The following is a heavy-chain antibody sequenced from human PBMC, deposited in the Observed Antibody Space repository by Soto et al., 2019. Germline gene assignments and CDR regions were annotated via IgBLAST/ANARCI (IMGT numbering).Heavy chain of an antibody. V-gene: IGHV1-69*01. CDR2: IIPIFGTA. D-gene: IGHD2-2*01. Sequence: QVQLVQSGAEVKKPGSSVKVSCKASGGTFSSYAISWVRQAPGQXLEWMGGIIPIFGTANYAQKFQGRVTITADESTSTAYMELSSLRSEDTAVYYCARAGIVVVPAAMGPSSIAARYYFDYWGQGTLVTVSS. CDR3: ARAGIVVVPAAMGPSSIAARYYFDY. J-gene: IGHJ4*02. CDR1: GGTFSSYA.